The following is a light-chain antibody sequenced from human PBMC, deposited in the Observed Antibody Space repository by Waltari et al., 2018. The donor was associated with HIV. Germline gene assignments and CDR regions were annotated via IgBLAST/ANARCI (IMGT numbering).Light chain of an antibody. CDR3: QSFDRLSALPI. CDR1: RSTNFGTTYD. CDR2: PNT. V-gene: IGLV1-40*01. J-gene: IGLJ2*01. Sequence: QSALTQPPSVSGAPGQRVTISCTGLRSTNFGTTYDVHWYQHLPGTGPRLIISPNTNLPSGVPDRFPASKSGTSASLTITGLQSEDEATYYCQSFDRLSALPIFGGGTMVTV.